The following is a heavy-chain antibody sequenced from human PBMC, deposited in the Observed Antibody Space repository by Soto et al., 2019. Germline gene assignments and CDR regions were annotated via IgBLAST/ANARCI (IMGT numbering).Heavy chain of an antibody. J-gene: IGHJ5*02. CDR3: ARVGPTIFGVKQNWFDP. V-gene: IGHV4-39*07. D-gene: IGHD3-3*01. CDR2: INHSGST. CDR1: GGSVSSGSYY. Sequence: SETLSLTCTVSGGSVSSGSYYWSWIRQPPGKGLEWIGEINHSGSTNYNPSLKSRVTISVDTSKNQFSLKLSSVTAAGTAVYYCARVGPTIFGVKQNWFDPWGQGTLVTVSS.